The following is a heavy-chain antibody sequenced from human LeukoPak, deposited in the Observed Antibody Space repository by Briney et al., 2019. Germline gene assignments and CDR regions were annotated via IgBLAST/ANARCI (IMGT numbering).Heavy chain of an antibody. Sequence: GASVKVSCKASGYTFTSYGISWVRQAPGQGLEWMGWISAYNGSTNYAQKLQGRVTMTTDTSTSTAYMELRSLRSDDTAVYYCARPGLSSGWYGYFDPWGRGTLVTVSS. CDR3: ARPGLSSGWYGYFDP. CDR2: ISAYNGST. D-gene: IGHD6-19*01. J-gene: IGHJ2*01. CDR1: GYTFTSYG. V-gene: IGHV1-18*01.